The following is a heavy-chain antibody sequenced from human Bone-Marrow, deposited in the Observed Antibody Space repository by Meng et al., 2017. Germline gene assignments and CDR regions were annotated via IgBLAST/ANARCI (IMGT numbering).Heavy chain of an antibody. CDR1: GGSISSSSYY. D-gene: IGHD3-22*01. CDR3: ARGHYDSSGPNFDY. J-gene: IGHJ4*02. CDR2: IYYSGST. Sequence: ESLKISCTVSGGSISSSSYYWGWIRQPPGKGLEWIGSIYYSGSTYYNPSLKSRVTISVDTSKNQFSLKLSSVTAADTAVYYCARGHYDSSGPNFDYWGQGTLVTVSS. V-gene: IGHV4-39*07.